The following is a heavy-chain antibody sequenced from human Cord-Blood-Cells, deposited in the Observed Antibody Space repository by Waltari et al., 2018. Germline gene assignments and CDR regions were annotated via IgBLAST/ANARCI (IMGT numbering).Heavy chain of an antibody. D-gene: IGHD4-17*01. Sequence: QVQLQESGPGLVKPSETLSLTCTVSGGPISRYYWSWNRQPAGKGLEWIGRIYTSGSTNYNPSLKSRVTMSVDTSKNQFSLKLSSVTAADTAVYYCARQAGDYYYYGMDVWGQGTTVTVSS. J-gene: IGHJ6*02. CDR1: GGPISRYY. V-gene: IGHV4-4*07. CDR2: IYTSGST. CDR3: ARQAGDYYYYGMDV.